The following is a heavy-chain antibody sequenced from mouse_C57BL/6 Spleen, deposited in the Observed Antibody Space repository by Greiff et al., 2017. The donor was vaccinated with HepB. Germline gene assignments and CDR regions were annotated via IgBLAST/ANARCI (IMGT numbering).Heavy chain of an antibody. V-gene: IGHV1-75*01. CDR2: IFPGSGST. D-gene: IGHD2-2*01. CDR1: GYTFTDYY. Sequence: VQLQESGPELVKPGASVKISCKASGYTFTDYYINWVKQRPGQGLEWIGWIFPGSGSTYYNEKFKGKATLTVDKSSSTAYMLLSSLTSEDSAVYFCARSRGIYYGYDAFAYWGQGTLVTVSA. J-gene: IGHJ3*01. CDR3: ARSRGIYYGYDAFAY.